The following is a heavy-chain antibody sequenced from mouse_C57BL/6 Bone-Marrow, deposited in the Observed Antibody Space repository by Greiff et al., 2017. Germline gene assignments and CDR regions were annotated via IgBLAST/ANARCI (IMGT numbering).Heavy chain of an antibody. CDR1: GYTFTSYG. Sequence: VQLQESGAELARPGASVKLSCKASGYTFTSYGISWVKQSTGQGLEWIGEIYPRSGNTYYNEKFKGKATLTADKSSSTAYMELRSLTSEDSAVYFCARGGGGIFDYWGQGTTLTVSS. V-gene: IGHV1-81*01. D-gene: IGHD1-1*02. J-gene: IGHJ2*01. CDR2: IYPRSGNT. CDR3: ARGGGGIFDY.